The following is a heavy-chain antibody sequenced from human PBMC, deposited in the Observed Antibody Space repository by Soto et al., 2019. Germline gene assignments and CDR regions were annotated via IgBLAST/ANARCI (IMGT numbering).Heavy chain of an antibody. CDR2: IYYSGST. V-gene: IGHV4-31*03. CDR1: GGSISSGGYY. CDR3: ARQRRYSSSWYSSDY. J-gene: IGHJ4*02. D-gene: IGHD6-13*01. Sequence: PSETLSLTCTVSGGSISSGGYYWSWIRQHPGKGLEWIGYIYYSGSTYYNPSLKSRVTISVDTSKNQFYLKLSSVTAADTAVYYCARQRRYSSSWYSSDYWGQGTLVTVSS.